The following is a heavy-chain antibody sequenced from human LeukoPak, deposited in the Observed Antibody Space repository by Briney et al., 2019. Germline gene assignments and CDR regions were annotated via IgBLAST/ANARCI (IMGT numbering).Heavy chain of an antibody. CDR3: ARTYYYGSGSFDY. D-gene: IGHD3-10*01. V-gene: IGHV3-30*02. CDR1: GFTFSSYG. Sequence: PGGSLRLSCAASGFTFSSYGMHWVRQAPGKGLEWVAFIRYDGSNKYYADSVKGRFTISRDNSKNTLYLQMNSLRAEDTAVYYCARTYYYGSGSFDYWGQGTLVTVSS. CDR2: IRYDGSNK. J-gene: IGHJ4*02.